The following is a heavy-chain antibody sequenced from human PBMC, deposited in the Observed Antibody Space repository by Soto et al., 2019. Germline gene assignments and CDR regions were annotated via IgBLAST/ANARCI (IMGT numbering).Heavy chain of an antibody. CDR2: IYYSGST. J-gene: IGHJ5*02. Sequence: SETLSLTCTVSGGSVSSSSYYWGWIRQPPGKGLEWIGSIYYSGSTFYNPSLKSRVTVSVDPSKNQFSLKLSSVTAADTAVYYCARQFHCSGGSCYDGFAQEFDPWGQGTLVTVSS. V-gene: IGHV4-39*01. CDR3: ARQFHCSGGSCYDGFAQEFDP. CDR1: GGSVSSSSYY. D-gene: IGHD2-15*01.